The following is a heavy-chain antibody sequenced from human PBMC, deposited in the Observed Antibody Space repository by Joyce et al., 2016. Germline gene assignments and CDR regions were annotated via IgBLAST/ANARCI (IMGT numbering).Heavy chain of an antibody. CDR3: ARGPRSNWGLVWFDP. V-gene: IGHV4-34*01. CDR2: INHSGST. Sequence: QVQLQQWGAGLLKPSETLSLTCAVYGGSFSGYYWCWSRQPPGKGLEWIGEINHSGSTNYNPSLKSRVTISVDTSKNQFSLKLSSVTAADTAVYYCARGPRSNWGLVWFDPWGQGTLVTVSS. D-gene: IGHD7-27*01. J-gene: IGHJ5*02. CDR1: GGSFSGYY.